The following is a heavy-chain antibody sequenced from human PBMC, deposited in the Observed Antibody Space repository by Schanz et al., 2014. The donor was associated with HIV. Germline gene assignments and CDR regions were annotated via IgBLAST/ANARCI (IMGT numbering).Heavy chain of an antibody. CDR1: GGSISSGDYS. Sequence: QLQLQESGSGLVKPSQTLSLTCAVSGGSISSGDYSWSWIRQPPGKGLEWIGYISHSGITYYSPSLKSRFIISIGRSSTQFSLNLSSVTAADTAVYYCARVTVVEALYYFDYWGQGTLVTVSS. CDR3: ARVTVVEALYYFDY. J-gene: IGHJ4*02. V-gene: IGHV4-30-2*01. D-gene: IGHD2-15*01. CDR2: ISHSGIT.